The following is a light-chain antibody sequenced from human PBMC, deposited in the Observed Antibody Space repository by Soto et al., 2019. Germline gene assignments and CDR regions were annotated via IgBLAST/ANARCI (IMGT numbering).Light chain of an antibody. J-gene: IGLJ2*01. CDR2: EVT. CDR3: SSYAGGNNLVV. Sequence: QSALTQPPCASGSPGQSVTISCTGTSSDVGGYNYVSWYQQHPGKAPKLMIYEVTKRPSGVPDRFSGSKSGNTASLTVSGLQAKDEADYYCSSYAGGNNLVVFGGGTKLTVL. CDR1: SSDVGGYNY. V-gene: IGLV2-8*01.